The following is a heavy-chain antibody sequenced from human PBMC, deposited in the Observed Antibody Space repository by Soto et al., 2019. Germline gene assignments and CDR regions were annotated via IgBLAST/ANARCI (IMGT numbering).Heavy chain of an antibody. V-gene: IGHV3-23*01. CDR3: ARAGGWTRKYFQH. CDR1: GFTFNTYA. D-gene: IGHD2-15*01. J-gene: IGHJ1*01. CDR2: FSGTGGYT. Sequence: EVQLLESGGGLAQPGGSLRLSCAASGFTFNTYAMSWVRQAPGKGLEWVSGFSGTGGYTNYADSVKGRFTISRDNSKNTLYMQVNSLRAEETAVYYCARAGGWTRKYFQHWGQGTLVTVSS.